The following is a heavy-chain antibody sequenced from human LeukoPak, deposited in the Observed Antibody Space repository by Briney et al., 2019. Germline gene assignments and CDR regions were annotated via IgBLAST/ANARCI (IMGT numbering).Heavy chain of an antibody. CDR1: GGTFSSYA. J-gene: IGHJ3*02. CDR3: ARDFRGSSIMGDAFDI. Sequence: ASVKVSCKASGGTFSSYAISWVRQAPGQGLEWMGGIIPIFGTANYAQKFQGRVTITADKSTSTAYMELSSLRSEDTAVYYCARDFRGSSIMGDAFDIWGQGTMVTVSS. CDR2: IIPIFGTA. D-gene: IGHD6-6*01. V-gene: IGHV1-69*06.